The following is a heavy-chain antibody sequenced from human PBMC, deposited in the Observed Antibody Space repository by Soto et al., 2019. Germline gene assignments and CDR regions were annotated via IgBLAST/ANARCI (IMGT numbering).Heavy chain of an antibody. CDR2: INPNSGGT. CDR3: AREGSNSTYYDFWSGYDY. CDR1: GYTFTGYY. J-gene: IGHJ4*02. Sequence: ASVKVSCKASGYTFTGYYMHWVRQAPGQGLEWMGWINPNSGGTNYAQKFQGRVTMTRDTSINTAYMELSRLRSDDTAVYYCAREGSNSTYYDFWSGYDYWGQGTLVTVSS. V-gene: IGHV1-2*02. D-gene: IGHD3-3*01.